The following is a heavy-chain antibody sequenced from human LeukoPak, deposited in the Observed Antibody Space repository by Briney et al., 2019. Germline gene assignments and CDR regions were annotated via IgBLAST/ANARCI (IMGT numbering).Heavy chain of an antibody. D-gene: IGHD3-3*01. V-gene: IGHV4-31*03. CDR1: GGSISSGGYY. CDR2: IYYSGST. J-gene: IGHJ5*02. Sequence: KPSETLSLTCTVSGGSISSGGYYWSWIRQHPGKGLEWIGYIYYSGSTYYNPSLKSRVTISVDTSKNQFSLKLSSVTAADTAVYYCARLVWSGYYLMVAWFDPWGQGTLVTVSS. CDR3: ARLVWSGYYLMVAWFDP.